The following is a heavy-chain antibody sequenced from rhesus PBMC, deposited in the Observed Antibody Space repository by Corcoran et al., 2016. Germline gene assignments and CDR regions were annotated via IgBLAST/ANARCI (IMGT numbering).Heavy chain of an antibody. Sequence: QLQLQESGPGLVKPSETLSVTCAVSGGSISSSYWSWIRQAPGKGLEWIGYIYGSGTSTTYYPTLKSRLTLAVDTSKNRFSLKRSSVTAVDTAVYYCVRAPDYYSGSYYNYYGLDSWGQGVVVTVSS. CDR2: IYGSGTST. V-gene: IGHV4-169*01. CDR3: VRAPDYYSGSYYNYYGLDS. CDR1: GGSISSSY. J-gene: IGHJ6*01. D-gene: IGHD3-16*01.